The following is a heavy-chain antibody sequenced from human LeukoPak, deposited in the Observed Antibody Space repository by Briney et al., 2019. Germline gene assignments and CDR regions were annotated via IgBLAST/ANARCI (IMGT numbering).Heavy chain of an antibody. CDR3: AKDVDTAMAD. J-gene: IGHJ4*02. CDR2: ISWNSGSI. V-gene: IGHV3-9*03. Sequence: GGSLRLSCAASGFTFDDYAMHWVRQAPGKGLEWVSGISWNSGSIGYADSVKGRFTISRDNAKNSLYLQMNSLRAEDMALYYCAKDVDTAMADWGQGTLVTVSS. CDR1: GFTFDDYA. D-gene: IGHD5-18*01.